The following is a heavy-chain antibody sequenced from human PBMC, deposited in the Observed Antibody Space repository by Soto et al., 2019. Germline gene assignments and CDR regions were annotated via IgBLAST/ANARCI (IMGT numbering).Heavy chain of an antibody. CDR2: ISSSGGTT. CDR3: AKKAVAGSSNWFDP. J-gene: IGHJ5*02. Sequence: PSETLSLTCAVSGGSISSGGYSWSWIRQPPGKGLEWVSIISSSGGTTYYADSVKGRFTISRDNSKNTLYLQMNSLRAEDTAVYYCAKKAVAGSSNWFDPWGQGTLVTVSS. D-gene: IGHD6-19*01. CDR1: GGSISSGGYS. V-gene: IGHV3-23*01.